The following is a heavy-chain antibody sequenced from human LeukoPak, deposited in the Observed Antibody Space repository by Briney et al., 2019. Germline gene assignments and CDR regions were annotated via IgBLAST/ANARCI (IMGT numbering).Heavy chain of an antibody. D-gene: IGHD6-19*01. CDR3: ARAGPGSGWYFDY. J-gene: IGHJ4*02. CDR2: ISPYNGNT. Sequence: ASVKVSCKASGYDFTSVGITWVRRAPRQGLEWMGWISPYNGNTRYAQKFQGRVAMTTDTSTTTAYMELRGLRFNDTAVYYCARAGPGSGWYFDYWGQGTLVTVSS. V-gene: IGHV1-18*01. CDR1: GYDFTSVG.